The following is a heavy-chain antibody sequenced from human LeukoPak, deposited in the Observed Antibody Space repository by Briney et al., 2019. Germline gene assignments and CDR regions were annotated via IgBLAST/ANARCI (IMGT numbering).Heavy chain of an antibody. CDR1: GFTFSSFA. CDR2: ISGNGYST. D-gene: IGHD5-12*01. V-gene: IGHV3-23*01. J-gene: IGHJ4*02. CDR3: VTARERRGYTGYDWNYFDH. Sequence: GGSLRLSCAASGFTFSSFALSWIRQAPGKGLEWVSSISGNGYSTYYAESVKGRFTVSRDNSKDTLYLQMSSLRVEDTAVYFCVTARERRGYTGYDWNYFDHWGQGSLVTVSS.